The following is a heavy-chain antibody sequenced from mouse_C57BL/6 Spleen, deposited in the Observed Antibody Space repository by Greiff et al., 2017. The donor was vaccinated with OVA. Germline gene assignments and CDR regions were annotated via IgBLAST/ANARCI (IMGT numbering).Heavy chain of an antibody. CDR1: GYTFTSYW. J-gene: IGHJ4*01. CDR3: AKVGDSCARDD. V-gene: IGHV1-59*01. D-gene: IGHD1-3*01. CDR2: IDPSGSYT. Sequence: QVQLQQPGAELVRPGTSVKLSCKASGYTFTSYWMHWVKQRPGQGLEWIGEIDPSGSYTNYNQKFKGKATLTVDTSSSTAYLQLSSLTSEDSAVYCGAKVGDSCARDDWGKGTTVTVSS.